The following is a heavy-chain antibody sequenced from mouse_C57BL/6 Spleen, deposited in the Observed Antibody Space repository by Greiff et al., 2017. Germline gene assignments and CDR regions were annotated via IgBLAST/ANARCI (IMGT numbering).Heavy chain of an antibody. D-gene: IGHD5-5*01. V-gene: IGHV1-53*01. CDR1: GYTFTSYW. CDR3: AREVLPYYYAMDY. Sequence: VQLQQPGTELVKPGASVKLSCKASGYTFTSYWMHWVKQRPGQGLEWIGNINPSNGGTNYNEKFKSKATLTVDKSSSTAYMQLSSLTSEDSAVXYCAREVLPYYYAMDYWGQGTSVTVSS. J-gene: IGHJ4*01. CDR2: INPSNGGT.